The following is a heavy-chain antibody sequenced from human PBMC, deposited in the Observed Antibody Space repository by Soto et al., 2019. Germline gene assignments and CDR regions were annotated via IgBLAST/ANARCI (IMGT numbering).Heavy chain of an antibody. V-gene: IGHV6-1*01. CDR1: GDSVSSNSAT. CDR3: GRAHLGSDRYILEPFDP. D-gene: IGHD1-1*01. Sequence: QTLSLTCAISGDSVSSNSATWNWIRQSPSRGLEWLGRTYYRSKWCNDYAISVKSRITINPDTSKNQFSLQLSSVIPDDTAVYYCGRAHLGSDRYILEPFDPWGQGTLVTVSS. CDR2: TYYRSKWCN. J-gene: IGHJ5*02.